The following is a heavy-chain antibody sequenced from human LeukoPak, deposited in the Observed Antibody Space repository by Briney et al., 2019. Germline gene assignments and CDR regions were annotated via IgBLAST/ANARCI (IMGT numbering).Heavy chain of an antibody. D-gene: IGHD2-2*01. Sequence: ASVKVSCKASGYTFTSYGISWVRQAPGQGLERMGWISAYNGNTNYAQKLQGRVTMTTDTSTSTAYMELRSLRSDDTAVYYCARPTPPYCSSTSCLPPDYWGQGTLVTVSS. CDR1: GYTFTSYG. V-gene: IGHV1-18*01. J-gene: IGHJ4*02. CDR2: ISAYNGNT. CDR3: ARPTPPYCSSTSCLPPDY.